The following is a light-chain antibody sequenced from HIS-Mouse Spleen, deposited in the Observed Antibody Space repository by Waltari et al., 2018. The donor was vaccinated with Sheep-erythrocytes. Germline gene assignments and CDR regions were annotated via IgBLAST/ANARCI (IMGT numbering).Light chain of an antibody. V-gene: IGLV2-23*01. CDR2: EGS. Sequence: QSALTQPASVSGSPGQSITILCTGTSSDVGSYNLVSWYQQHPGKAPKLMIYEGSKRPSGVSNRVSGSKSGNTASLTRSGLQAEDEADYYCCSYAGSSTPWVFGGGTKLTVL. CDR1: SSDVGSYNL. CDR3: CSYAGSSTPWV. J-gene: IGLJ3*02.